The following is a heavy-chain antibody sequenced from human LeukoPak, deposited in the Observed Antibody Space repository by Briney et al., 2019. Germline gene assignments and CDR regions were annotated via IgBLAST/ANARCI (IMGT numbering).Heavy chain of an antibody. CDR3: ATDKGKVGATSSGAFDI. Sequence: ASVKVSCKVSGYTLTELSMHWVRQAPGKGLEWMGGFDPEDGETIYAQKFQGRVTMTEDTSTDTAYMELSSLRSEDTAVYYCATDKGKVGATSSGAFDIWGQGTMVTVSS. J-gene: IGHJ3*02. D-gene: IGHD1-26*01. CDR2: FDPEDGET. CDR1: GYTLTELS. V-gene: IGHV1-24*01.